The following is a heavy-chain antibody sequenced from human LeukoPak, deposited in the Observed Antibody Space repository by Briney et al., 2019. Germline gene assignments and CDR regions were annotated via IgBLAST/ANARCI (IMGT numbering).Heavy chain of an antibody. CDR3: ARGSAYYYDSSGYYQFDYFDY. V-gene: IGHV1-69*01. CDR1: GGTFINYA. Sequence: SVKVSCKTSGGTFINYAFSWVRQAPGQGLEWVGGIIPIFGTPNYAQKFQDRVSIIADESTSTAYMELSSLRSEDTAVHYCARGSAYYYDSSGYYQFDYFDYWGQGTLVTVSS. D-gene: IGHD3-22*01. CDR2: IIPIFGTP. J-gene: IGHJ4*02.